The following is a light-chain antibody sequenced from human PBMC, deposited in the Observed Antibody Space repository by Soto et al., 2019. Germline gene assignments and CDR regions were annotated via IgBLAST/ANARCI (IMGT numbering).Light chain of an antibody. CDR2: EVS. CDR3: TSYTYHLYL. J-gene: IGLJ1*01. CDR1: YSDVGGDDF. Sequence: QSVLTLPASVSGSPGQSVSISCTGSYSDVGGDDFVSLYQHHPGKAAKLIFSEVSYRPSGVSNRFSGSRYGNTASLTISGLQAEDDADYYCTSYTYHLYLFGRGTNPIVL. V-gene: IGLV2-14*01.